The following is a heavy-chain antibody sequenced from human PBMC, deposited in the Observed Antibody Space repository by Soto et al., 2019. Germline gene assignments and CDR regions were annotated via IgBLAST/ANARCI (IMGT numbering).Heavy chain of an antibody. D-gene: IGHD3-22*01. V-gene: IGHV1-18*01. Sequence: ASVKVSCKASGYTFTSYGISWVRQAPGQGLEWMGWISAYNGNTNYAQKLQGRVTMTTDTSTSTAYMEQRNLKSDDTAVFYCARVPYYDSSGYAFDIWGQGTMVTVSS. CDR2: ISAYNGNT. CDR3: ARVPYYDSSGYAFDI. CDR1: GYTFTSYG. J-gene: IGHJ3*02.